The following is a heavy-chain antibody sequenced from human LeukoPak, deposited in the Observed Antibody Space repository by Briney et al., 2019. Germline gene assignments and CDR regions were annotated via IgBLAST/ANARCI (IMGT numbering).Heavy chain of an antibody. J-gene: IGHJ3*02. V-gene: IGHV3-21*01. Sequence: PGGSLRLSCAASGFTFSSYSMNWVRQAPGKGLEWVSSISSSSSYIYYADSVEGRFTIPRDNAKNSLYLQMNSLRAEDMAVYYCARDQAFSVGAFDIWGQGTMVTVSS. CDR1: GFTFSSYS. CDR3: ARDQAFSVGAFDI. CDR2: ISSSSSYI. D-gene: IGHD2/OR15-2a*01.